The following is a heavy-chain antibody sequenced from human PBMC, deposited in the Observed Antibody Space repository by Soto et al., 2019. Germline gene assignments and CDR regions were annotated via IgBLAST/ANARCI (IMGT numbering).Heavy chain of an antibody. D-gene: IGHD6-6*01. CDR1: GFTFDDYA. Sequence: EVQLVESGGGLVQPGRSLRLSCAASGFTFDDYAMHWVRQAPGKGLEWVSGISWNSGSIGYADSVKGRFTISRDNAKNSLYLQMNSLRAEDTALYYCAKGSAARAYYYYYYYMDVWGKGTTVTVSS. CDR2: ISWNSGSI. J-gene: IGHJ6*03. CDR3: AKGSAARAYYYYYYYMDV. V-gene: IGHV3-9*01.